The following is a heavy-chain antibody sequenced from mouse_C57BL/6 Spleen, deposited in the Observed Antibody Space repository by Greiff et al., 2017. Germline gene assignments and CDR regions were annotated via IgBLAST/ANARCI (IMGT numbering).Heavy chain of an antibody. V-gene: IGHV1-69*01. J-gene: IGHJ4*01. Sequence: QVQLQQPGAELVMPGASVKLSCKASGYTFTSYWMHWVKQRPGQGLEWIGEIDPSYSSTNYNQKFKGKSTLTVDQSSSTAYMQLSNLTSEDSAVYYCARSVYYGSSYYSMDYWGQGTSVTVSS. CDR1: GYTFTSYW. CDR2: IDPSYSST. CDR3: ARSVYYGSSYYSMDY. D-gene: IGHD1-1*01.